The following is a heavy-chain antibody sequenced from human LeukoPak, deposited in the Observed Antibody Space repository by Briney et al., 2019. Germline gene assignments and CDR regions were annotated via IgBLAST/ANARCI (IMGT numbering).Heavy chain of an antibody. D-gene: IGHD6-19*01. CDR1: GFTFSSYS. J-gene: IGHJ4*02. Sequence: PGGSLRLSCAASGFTFSSYSMNWVRQAPRKGLEWVSYISSSSSTIYYADSVKGRFTISRDNAKNSLYLQMNSLRAEDTAVYYCATSDPAVAGPPRRDYWGQGTLVTVSS. CDR3: ATSDPAVAGPPRRDY. V-gene: IGHV3-48*04. CDR2: ISSSSSTI.